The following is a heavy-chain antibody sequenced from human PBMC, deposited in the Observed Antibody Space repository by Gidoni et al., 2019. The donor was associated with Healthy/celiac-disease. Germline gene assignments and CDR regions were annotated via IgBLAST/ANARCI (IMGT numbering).Heavy chain of an antibody. CDR3: ARVNYDSSGYPDY. Sequence: QVQLQESGPGLVKPSETLSLTCTVSGGSISSYYWSWIRQPPGKGLEWIGYIYYSGSTNYNPSLKSRVTISVDTSKNQFSLKLSSVTAADTAVYYCARVNYDSSGYPDYWGQGTLVTVSS. CDR1: GGSISSYY. CDR2: IYYSGST. D-gene: IGHD3-22*01. V-gene: IGHV4-59*01. J-gene: IGHJ4*02.